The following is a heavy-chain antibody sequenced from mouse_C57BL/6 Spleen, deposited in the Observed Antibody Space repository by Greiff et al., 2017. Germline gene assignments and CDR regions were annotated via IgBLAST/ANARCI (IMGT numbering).Heavy chain of an antibody. CDR2: INPSSGYT. Sequence: QVQLQQSGAELARPGASVKMSCKASGYTFTSYTMHWVKQRPGQGLEWIGYINPSSGYTKYNQKFKDKATLTADKSSSTAYMQLSSLTSEDSAVYDCARNYYGSSYEDFDYWGQGTTLTVSS. CDR3: ARNYYGSSYEDFDY. D-gene: IGHD1-1*01. V-gene: IGHV1-4*01. J-gene: IGHJ2*01. CDR1: GYTFTSYT.